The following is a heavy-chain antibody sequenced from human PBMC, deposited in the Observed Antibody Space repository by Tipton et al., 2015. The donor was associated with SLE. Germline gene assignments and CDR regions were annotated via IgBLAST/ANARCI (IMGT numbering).Heavy chain of an antibody. CDR3: ARGTSIFGVVRHFDY. Sequence: TLSLTCAVYGGSFSGYYWSWIRQPPGKGLEWIGEINHSGSTNYNPSLKSRVTISVDTSKNQFSLRLGSVTAADTAVYYCARGTSIFGVVRHFDYWGQGTLVTVSS. V-gene: IGHV4-34*01. D-gene: IGHD3-3*01. J-gene: IGHJ4*02. CDR2: INHSGST. CDR1: GGSFSGYY.